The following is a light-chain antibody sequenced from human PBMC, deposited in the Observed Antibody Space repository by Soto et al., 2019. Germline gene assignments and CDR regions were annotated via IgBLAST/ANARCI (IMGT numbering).Light chain of an antibody. V-gene: IGKV1-5*03. CDR2: KAS. Sequence: DIQMTQSPSTLSASVGDRVTITCRASQSISSWLAWYQQKPGKAPKLLIYKASSLKSGVPSRFSGSGSGTEFTLTISSLQPDDFATYYCQHYNNYPWTFGQGTKVEIK. CDR3: QHYNNYPWT. CDR1: QSISSW. J-gene: IGKJ1*01.